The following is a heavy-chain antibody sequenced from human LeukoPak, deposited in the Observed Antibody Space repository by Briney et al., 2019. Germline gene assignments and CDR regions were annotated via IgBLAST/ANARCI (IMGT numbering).Heavy chain of an antibody. Sequence: PSETLSLTCAVSGYSISSDYYWGWIRQPPGKGLEWIGNIYHSGSTYYSPSLKSRVTISVDTSKNQFSLKLSSVTAADTAVYYCARLDCSSTGCYGGYNWFDPWGQGTLVTVSS. CDR2: IYHSGST. J-gene: IGHJ5*02. D-gene: IGHD2-2*01. CDR3: ARLDCSSTGCYGGYNWFDP. CDR1: GYSISSDYY. V-gene: IGHV4-38-2*01.